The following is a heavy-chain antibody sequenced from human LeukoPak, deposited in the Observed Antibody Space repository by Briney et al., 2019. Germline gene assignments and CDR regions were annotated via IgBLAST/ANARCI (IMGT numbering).Heavy chain of an antibody. D-gene: IGHD6-13*01. CDR2: ISWNSGSI. CDR3: AKDKGYSSSWIDY. Sequence: GGSLRLSCAASGFTFDDYAMHWVRQAPGKGLEWVSGISWNSGSIGYADSVKGRFTISRDNAKNSLYLQMNSLRAEDMALYYCAKDKGYSSSWIDYWGQGTLVTVSS. J-gene: IGHJ4*02. CDR1: GFTFDDYA. V-gene: IGHV3-9*03.